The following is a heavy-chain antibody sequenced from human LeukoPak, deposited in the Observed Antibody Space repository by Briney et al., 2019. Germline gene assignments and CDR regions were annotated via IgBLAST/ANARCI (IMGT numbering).Heavy chain of an antibody. CDR2: IYYSGST. CDR3: ARGYAYDILTGYKRDYYGMDV. V-gene: IGHV4-34*11. CDR1: GGSFSGYY. J-gene: IGHJ6*02. D-gene: IGHD3-9*01. Sequence: SETLSLTCAVYGGSFSGYYWSWIRQPPGKGLEWIGYIYYSGSTNYNPSLKSRVTISVDTSKNQFSLKLSSVTAADTAVYYCARGYAYDILTGYKRDYYGMDVWGQGTTVTVSS.